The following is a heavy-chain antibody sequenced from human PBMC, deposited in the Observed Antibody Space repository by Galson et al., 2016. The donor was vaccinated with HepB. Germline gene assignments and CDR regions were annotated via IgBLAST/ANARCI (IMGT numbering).Heavy chain of an antibody. CDR1: GHTFTSYD. CDR3: ASWNSERSKRLRGMDV. V-gene: IGHV1-8*01. CDR2: MNPNSGNT. D-gene: IGHD6-25*01. J-gene: IGHJ6*02. Sequence: SVKVSCKASGHTFTSYDINWVRQAPGQGLEWMGWMNPNSGNTGYAQKFQGRVTMTRNTSINTAYMELSSLKFEDTAVYYCASWNSERSKRLRGMDVWGQGTTVTVSS.